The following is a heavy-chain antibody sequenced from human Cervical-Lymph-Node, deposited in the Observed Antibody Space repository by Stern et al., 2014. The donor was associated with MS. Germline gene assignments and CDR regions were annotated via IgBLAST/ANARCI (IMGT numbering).Heavy chain of an antibody. D-gene: IGHD6-19*01. Sequence: VQLVQSGAEVKKPGSSVKVSCKASGGTFSTYPISWVRQAPGQGLESMGGIIPIFGSSNYAQKFQGRVTISADESTRTAYMELSSLRSEDSAVYYCASLAVAAIQPNNWGQGTQVTVSS. CDR3: ASLAVAAIQPNN. CDR1: GGTFSTYP. V-gene: IGHV1-69*01. J-gene: IGHJ4*02. CDR2: IIPIFGSS.